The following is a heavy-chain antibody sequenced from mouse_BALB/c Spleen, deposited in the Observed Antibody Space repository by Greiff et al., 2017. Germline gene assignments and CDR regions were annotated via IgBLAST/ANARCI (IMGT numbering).Heavy chain of an antibody. V-gene: IGHV1S81*02. CDR2: INPSNGRT. CDR1: GYTFTSYW. D-gene: IGHD2-2*01. Sequence: QVQLQQPGAELVKPGASVKLSCKASGYTFTSYWMHWVKQRPGQGLEWIGEINPSNGRTNYNEKFKSKATLTVDKSSSTAYMQLSSVTSEDSAVYYCARDGYEFAYWGQGTLVTVSA. J-gene: IGHJ3*01. CDR3: ARDGYEFAY.